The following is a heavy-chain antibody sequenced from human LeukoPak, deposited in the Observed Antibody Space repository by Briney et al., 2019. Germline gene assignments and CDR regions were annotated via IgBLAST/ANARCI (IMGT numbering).Heavy chain of an antibody. D-gene: IGHD2-2*01. CDR3: ARTPAFVPAAIDY. Sequence: SVKVSCKASGGTFSSYAISWVRQAPGQGLEWMGRIIPILGIANYAQKLQGRVTMTTDTSTSTAYMELRSLRSDDTAVYYCARTPAFVPAAIDYWGQGTLVTVSS. V-gene: IGHV1-69*04. J-gene: IGHJ4*02. CDR1: GGTFSSYA. CDR2: IIPILGIA.